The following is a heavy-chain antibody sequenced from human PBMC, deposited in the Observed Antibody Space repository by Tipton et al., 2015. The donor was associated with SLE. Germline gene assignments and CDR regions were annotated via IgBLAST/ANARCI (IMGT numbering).Heavy chain of an antibody. D-gene: IGHD5-12*01. J-gene: IGHJ2*01. CDR3: ARGDVVGGVYWYFDL. Sequence: SLRLSCAASGFTFSDYYMSWIRQAPGKGLEWVSYISSSSSYTNYADSVKDRFTISRDNSKNTLYLQMNSLRAEDTAVYYCARGDVVGGVYWYFDLWGRGTPVTVSS. CDR1: GFTFSDYY. CDR2: ISSSSSYT. V-gene: IGHV3-11*06.